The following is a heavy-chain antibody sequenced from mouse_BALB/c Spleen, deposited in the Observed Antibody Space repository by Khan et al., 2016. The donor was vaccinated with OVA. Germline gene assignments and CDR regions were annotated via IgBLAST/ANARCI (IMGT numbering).Heavy chain of an antibody. CDR3: ALIYYYGTGFDY. J-gene: IGHJ2*01. CDR2: IDPYNGGT. CDR1: GYSFTDYN. D-gene: IGHD1-1*01. V-gene: IGHV1S135*01. Sequence: LEESGPDLVKPGTSVKVSCKASGYSFTDYNMFWVKQSHGKSLEWIGYIDPYNGGTGYNQRFKGKATLTVDKSSSTAFMHLNSLTSEDSAVYYCALIYYYGTGFDYWGQGTTLTVSS.